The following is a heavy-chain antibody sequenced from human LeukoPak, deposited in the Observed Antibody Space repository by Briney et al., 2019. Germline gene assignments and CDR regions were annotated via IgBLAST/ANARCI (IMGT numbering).Heavy chain of an antibody. D-gene: IGHD5-12*01. CDR1: GFTVSSNY. CDR2: IYSGGST. J-gene: IGHJ4*02. V-gene: IGHV3-53*01. CDR3: ARDGWGRGYSGYASD. Sequence: GSLRLSCAASGFTVSSNYMSWVRQAPGKGLEWVSVIYSGGSTYYADSVKGRFTISRDNSKNTLYLQMNSLRAEDTAVYYCARDGWGRGYSGYASDWGQGTLVTVSS.